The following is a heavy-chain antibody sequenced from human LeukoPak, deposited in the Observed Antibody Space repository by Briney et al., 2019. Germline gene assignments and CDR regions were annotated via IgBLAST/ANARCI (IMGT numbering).Heavy chain of an antibody. D-gene: IGHD7-27*01. CDR2: IWYDGSNK. J-gene: IGHJ3*02. V-gene: IGHV3-33*01. CDR3: AREEGSLGIMGDAFDI. Sequence: PGGSLRLSCAASGFTFSSYGMHWVRQAPGKGLEWVAVIWYDGSNKYYADSVKGRFTISRDNSKNTLYLQMNSLRAEDTAVYYCAREEGSLGIMGDAFDIWGQGTMVTVSS. CDR1: GFTFSSYG.